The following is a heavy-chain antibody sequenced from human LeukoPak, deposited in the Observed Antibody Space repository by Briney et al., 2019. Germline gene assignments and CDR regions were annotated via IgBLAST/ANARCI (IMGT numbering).Heavy chain of an antibody. CDR3: ARDTGFPFFDY. J-gene: IGHJ4*02. Sequence: ASVKVSCKASGYTFTGYYLHWVRQAPGQGPEWMGKINTNSGVTDYAQKFQGRVTMTRDTSISTAYMELSSLTSDGTAVYYCARDTGFPFFDYWGQGSLVTVSS. CDR2: INTNSGVT. V-gene: IGHV1-2*02. CDR1: GYTFTGYY.